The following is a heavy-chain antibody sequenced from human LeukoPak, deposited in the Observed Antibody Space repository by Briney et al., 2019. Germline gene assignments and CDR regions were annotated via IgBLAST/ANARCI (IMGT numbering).Heavy chain of an antibody. CDR2: INHSGST. V-gene: IGHV4-34*01. Sequence: PSETLSLTCAVYGGSFSGYYWSWIRQPPGKGLEWIGEINHSGSTNYNPSLKSRVTISVDTSKNQFSLKLSSVTAADTAVYYCARQKSSRRILTGVVYYYGMDVWGQGTTVTVSS. CDR1: GGSFSGYY. J-gene: IGHJ6*02. CDR3: ARQKSSRRILTGVVYYYGMDV. D-gene: IGHD3-9*01.